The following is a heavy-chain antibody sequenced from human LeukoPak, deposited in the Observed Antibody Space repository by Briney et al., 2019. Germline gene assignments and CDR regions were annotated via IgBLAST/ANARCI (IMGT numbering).Heavy chain of an antibody. D-gene: IGHD6-6*01. CDR2: MNPNSGNT. J-gene: IGHJ4*02. V-gene: IGHV1-8*01. Sequence: ASVKVSCKASGYTFTSYDINWVRQATGQGLEWMGWMNPNSGNTGYAQKFQGRVTMTRNTSISTAYMELSSLRSEDTAVYYRARGGSSSSAFDYWGQGTLVTVSS. CDR3: ARGGSSSSAFDY. CDR1: GYTFTSYD.